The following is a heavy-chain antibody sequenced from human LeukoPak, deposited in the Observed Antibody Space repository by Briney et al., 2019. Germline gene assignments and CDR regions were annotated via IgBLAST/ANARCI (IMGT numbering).Heavy chain of an antibody. V-gene: IGHV3-23*01. D-gene: IGHD6-19*01. CDR3: AKVPLSAGGWYEY. CDR1: GFTFSSYA. J-gene: IGHJ4*02. CDR2: ISGSGGST. Sequence: PGWSLRLFCAASGFTFSSYAMSWVRQAPGKGLEWVSAISGSGGSTYYADSVKGRFTISRDNSKNTLYLQMNSLRAEDTAFYYCAKVPLSAGGWYEYWGQGTLVTVSS.